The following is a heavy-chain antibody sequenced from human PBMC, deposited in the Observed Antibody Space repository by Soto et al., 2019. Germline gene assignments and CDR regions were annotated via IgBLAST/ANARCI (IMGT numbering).Heavy chain of an antibody. CDR3: AREDTRSYGSGSYLNYYYYGMDV. D-gene: IGHD3-10*01. Sequence: GGSLRLSCAASGFTFIGYGMSWVRQAPGKGLEWVANIKQDGSEKYYVDSVKGRFTISRDNAKNSLYLQMNSLRAEDTAVYYCAREDTRSYGSGSYLNYYYYGMDVWGQGTTVTVSS. V-gene: IGHV3-7*03. CDR2: IKQDGSEK. J-gene: IGHJ6*02. CDR1: GFTFIGYG.